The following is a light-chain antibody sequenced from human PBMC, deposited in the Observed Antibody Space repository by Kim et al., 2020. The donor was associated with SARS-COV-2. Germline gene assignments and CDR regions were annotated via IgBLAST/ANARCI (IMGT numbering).Light chain of an antibody. CDR1: KLGDKY. J-gene: IGLJ1*01. CDR2: QDN. CDR3: QAWDSSTLYV. Sequence: SPGQTASITCSGDKLGDKYAGWYQQKPGQSPVLVIYQDNKRTSGIPERFSGSNSGNTATLTISGTQAMDEADYYCQAWDSSTLYVFGTGSKVTVL. V-gene: IGLV3-1*01.